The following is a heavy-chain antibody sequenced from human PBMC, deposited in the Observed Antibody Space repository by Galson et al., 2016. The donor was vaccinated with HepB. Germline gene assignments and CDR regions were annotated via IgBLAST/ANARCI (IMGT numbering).Heavy chain of an antibody. D-gene: IGHD2-2*02. CDR1: GGSISDYY. J-gene: IGHJ5*02. CDR2: MYYSGTT. Sequence: LSLTCTVSGGSISDYYWAWIRQPPGKGMECIGYMYYSGTTYYNPSLKSRVTMSVDTSKNQFSLDVGSVTAADTAVYYCAKYTNCSSTSCFTAWFDPWGQGTRVTVSS. V-gene: IGHV4-59*01. CDR3: AKYTNCSSTSCFTAWFDP.